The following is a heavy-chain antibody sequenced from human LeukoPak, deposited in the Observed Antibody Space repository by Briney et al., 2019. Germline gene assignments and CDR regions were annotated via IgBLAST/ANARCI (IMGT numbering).Heavy chain of an antibody. CDR2: IKQDGSEK. CDR3: TRVEETATTAAIIRKYSYYYYYMDV. V-gene: IGHV3-7*01. Sequence: GGSLRLSCAASGFTFSSYWMSWVRQAPGKGLEWVANIKQDGSEKYYVDSVKGRFSISRDNAKNSLNLQMSSLRAEDTAVYYCTRVEETATTAAIIRKYSYYYYYMDVWGKGNTVTVSS. CDR1: GFTFSSYW. J-gene: IGHJ6*03. D-gene: IGHD4-11*01.